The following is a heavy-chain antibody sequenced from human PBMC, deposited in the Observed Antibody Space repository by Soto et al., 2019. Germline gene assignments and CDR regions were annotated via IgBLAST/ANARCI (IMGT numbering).Heavy chain of an antibody. CDR3: AKNLMSSGYYAGPFDY. Sequence: DVQLLESGGGLVQPGGSLRLSCATSEFTFSNYAMSWVRQAPGKGLEWVSAISGSGSITYYADSVKGRFTISRDNSKNTLYLQMNSLRAEDTAVDYCAKNLMSSGYYAGPFDYWGQGTLVTVSS. CDR1: EFTFSNYA. J-gene: IGHJ4*02. CDR2: ISGSGSIT. V-gene: IGHV3-23*01. D-gene: IGHD3-22*01.